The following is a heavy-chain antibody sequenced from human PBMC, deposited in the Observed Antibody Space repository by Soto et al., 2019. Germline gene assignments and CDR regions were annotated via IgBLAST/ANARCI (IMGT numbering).Heavy chain of an antibody. CDR1: GGSISSYY. V-gene: IGHV4-59*01. CDR2: IYYSGST. J-gene: IGHJ6*03. D-gene: IGHD3-3*01. CDR3: ARAVTIFGVVIDYYMDV. Sequence: SETLSLTCTVSGGSISSYYWSWIRQPPGKGLEWIGYIYYSGSTNYNPSLKSRVTISVDTSKNQFSLKLSSVTAADTAVYYCARAVTIFGVVIDYYMDVWGKGTTVTVSS.